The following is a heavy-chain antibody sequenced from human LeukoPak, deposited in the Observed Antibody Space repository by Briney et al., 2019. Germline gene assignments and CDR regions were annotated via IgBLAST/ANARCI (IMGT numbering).Heavy chain of an antibody. CDR2: ISSSSSYI. V-gene: IGHV3-21*01. CDR1: GFTFSSYS. J-gene: IGHJ3*02. Sequence: GESLRLSCAASGFTFSSYSMNWVRQAPGKGLGWVSSISSSSSYIYYADSVKGRFTISRDNAKNSLYLQMNSLRAEDTAVYYCARDRAVAGNAFDIWGQGTMVTVSS. D-gene: IGHD6-19*01. CDR3: ARDRAVAGNAFDI.